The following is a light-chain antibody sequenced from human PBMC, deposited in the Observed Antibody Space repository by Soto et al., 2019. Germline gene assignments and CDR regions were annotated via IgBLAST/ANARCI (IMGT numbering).Light chain of an antibody. Sequence: EIVLTQSPGTLSLSPGERATLSCRASQSISSSYLAWYQQKAGQAPRLLIYGASSRATGIPDRFSGSGSGTDFTLTISRLEPEDLAVYYCQHYGSSPFTFGGGTKVEIK. J-gene: IGKJ4*01. CDR3: QHYGSSPFT. CDR2: GAS. CDR1: QSISSSY. V-gene: IGKV3-20*01.